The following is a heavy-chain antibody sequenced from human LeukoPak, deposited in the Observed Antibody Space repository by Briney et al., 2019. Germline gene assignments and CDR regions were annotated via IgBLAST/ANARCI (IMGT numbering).Heavy chain of an antibody. J-gene: IGHJ5*02. CDR1: GGSFSGYY. V-gene: IGHV4-34*01. CDR2: INHSGST. CDR3: ARDRVYCSGGSCYGDYNWFDP. Sequence: PSETLSLTCAVYGGSFSGYYWSWIRQPPGKGLEWIGEINHSGSTNYNPSLKSRVTISVDTSKNQFSLKLSSVTAADTAVYYCARDRVYCSGGSCYGDYNWFDPWGQGTLVTVSS. D-gene: IGHD2-15*01.